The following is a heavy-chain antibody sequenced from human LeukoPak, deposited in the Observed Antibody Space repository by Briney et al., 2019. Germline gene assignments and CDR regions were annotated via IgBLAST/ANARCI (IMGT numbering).Heavy chain of an antibody. Sequence: PGESLKISCKGSGYRFTNYWIGWVRQMPGKGLEWMGMIYPGDSDTRYSPSFQGQATISADKSISTAYLQWSSLKASDTAMYYCARHQTDYYGSGSYYWGQGTLVTVSS. J-gene: IGHJ4*02. D-gene: IGHD3-10*01. V-gene: IGHV5-51*01. CDR1: GYRFTNYW. CDR3: ARHQTDYYGSGSYY. CDR2: IYPGDSDT.